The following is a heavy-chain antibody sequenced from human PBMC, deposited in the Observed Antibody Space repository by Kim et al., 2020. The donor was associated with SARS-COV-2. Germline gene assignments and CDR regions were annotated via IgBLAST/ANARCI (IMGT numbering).Heavy chain of an antibody. D-gene: IGHD3-10*01. Sequence: SETLSLTCAVSGGSISSSNWWSWVRQPPGKGLEWIGEIYHSGSTNYNPSLKSRVTISVDKSKNQFSLKLSSVTAADTAVYYCARSMVRGVIIGGFDYWGQGTLVTVSS. CDR3: ARSMVRGVIIGGFDY. CDR1: GGSISSSNW. J-gene: IGHJ4*02. CDR2: IYHSGST. V-gene: IGHV4-4*02.